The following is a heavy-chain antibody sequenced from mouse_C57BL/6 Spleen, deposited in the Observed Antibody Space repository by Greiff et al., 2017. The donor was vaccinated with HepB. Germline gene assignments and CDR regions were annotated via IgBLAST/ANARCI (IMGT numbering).Heavy chain of an antibody. V-gene: IGHV5-17*01. CDR1: GFTFSDYG. CDR3: ARPDYGDFDY. J-gene: IGHJ2*01. CDR2: ISSGSSTI. Sequence: EVKLVESGGGLVKPGGSLKLSCAASGFTFSDYGMHWVRQAPEKGLEWVAYISSGSSTIYYADTVKGRFTISRDNAKNTLFLQMTSLRSEDTAMYYGARPDYGDFDYWGQGTTLTVSS. D-gene: IGHD1-1*02.